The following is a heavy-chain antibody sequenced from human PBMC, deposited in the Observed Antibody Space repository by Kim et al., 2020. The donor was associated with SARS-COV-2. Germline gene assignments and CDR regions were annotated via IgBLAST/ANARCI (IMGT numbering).Heavy chain of an antibody. CDR3: ARLNGGDY. D-gene: IGHD2-8*01. J-gene: IGHJ4*02. CDR2: YTGNT. Sequence: YTGNTHYNPALKNRVTISVDTSKNQFALNLRAVTAADAAVYYCARLNGGDYWGQGTLVLVSS. V-gene: IGHV4-39*01.